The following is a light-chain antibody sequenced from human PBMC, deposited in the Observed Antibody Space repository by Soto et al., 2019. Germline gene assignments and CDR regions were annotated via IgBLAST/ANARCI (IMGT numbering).Light chain of an antibody. J-gene: IGKJ1*01. CDR1: QSVSSSY. CDR2: GAS. Sequence: EIVLTQSPGTLSLAPGERATLSCRASQSVSSSYLAWYQQKPGQAPRLLIYGASSRATGIPDRFSGSGSGTDFTLPISRLEPEDFAVYYCQQSPRTFGQGTKVDIK. V-gene: IGKV3-20*01. CDR3: QQSPRT.